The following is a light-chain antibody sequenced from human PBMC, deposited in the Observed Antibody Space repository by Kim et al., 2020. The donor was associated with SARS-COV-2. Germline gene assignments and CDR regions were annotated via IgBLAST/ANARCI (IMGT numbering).Light chain of an antibody. CDR2: DAS. V-gene: IGKV3-11*01. J-gene: IGKJ5*01. CDR1: QSITNY. Sequence: IVLTQSPATLSLSPGERATLSCRASQSITNYLAWYQQKPGQAPRLLIYDASNRATGIPARFSGSGSGTDFTLTISSLEPEDFAVYYCQQRGYWPPITFGQGTRLEIK. CDR3: QQRGYWPPIT.